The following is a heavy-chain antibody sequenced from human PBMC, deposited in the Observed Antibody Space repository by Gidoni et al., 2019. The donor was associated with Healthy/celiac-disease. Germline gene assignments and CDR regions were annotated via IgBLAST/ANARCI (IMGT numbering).Heavy chain of an antibody. CDR2: ISAYNGNT. Sequence: GRQAPGQGLEWMGWISAYNGNTNYAQKLQGRVTMTTDTSTSTAYMELRSLRSDDTAVYYCARYTTEYSSSSGWFDPWGQGTLVTVSS. J-gene: IGHJ5*02. V-gene: IGHV1-18*01. D-gene: IGHD6-6*01. CDR3: ARYTTEYSSSSGWFDP.